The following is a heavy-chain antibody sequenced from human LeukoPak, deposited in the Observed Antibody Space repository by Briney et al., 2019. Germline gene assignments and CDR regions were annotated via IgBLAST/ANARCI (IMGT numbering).Heavy chain of an antibody. J-gene: IGHJ3*02. V-gene: IGHV1-69*05. CDR1: GGTFSSYA. CDR2: IIPIFGTA. Sequence: AASVKVSCKASGGTFSSYAISWVRHAPGQGLEWMGRIIPIFGTANYAQKFQGRVTITTDESTSTAYMELSSLRSEDTAVYYCARGGYYYDSSGLSGAFDIWGQGTMVTVSS. D-gene: IGHD3-22*01. CDR3: ARGGYYYDSSGLSGAFDI.